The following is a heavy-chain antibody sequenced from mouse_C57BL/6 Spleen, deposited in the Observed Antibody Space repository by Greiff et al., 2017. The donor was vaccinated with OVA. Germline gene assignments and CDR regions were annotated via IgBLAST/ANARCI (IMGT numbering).Heavy chain of an antibody. J-gene: IGHJ1*03. Sequence: VQLQQSGPVLVKPGASVKMSCKASGYTFTDYYMNWVKQSHGKSLEWIGVINPYNGGTSYNQKFKGKATLTVDKSSSTAYMELNSLTSEDSAVYYCATMVTTGYWYFDVWGTGTTVTVSS. CDR3: ATMVTTGYWYFDV. D-gene: IGHD2-2*01. CDR1: GYTFTDYY. V-gene: IGHV1-19*01. CDR2: INPYNGGT.